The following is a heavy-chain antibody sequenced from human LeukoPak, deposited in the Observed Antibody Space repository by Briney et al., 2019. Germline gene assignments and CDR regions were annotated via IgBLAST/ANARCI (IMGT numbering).Heavy chain of an antibody. D-gene: IGHD2-21*01. CDR2: INHSGST. V-gene: IGHV4-34*01. Sequence: SETLSLTCAVYGGSFSGYYWSWIRQPPGKGLEWIGEINHSGSTNYNPSLKSRVTISVDTSKNQFSLKLSPVPAADTAVYYCARGRGGDRGYWGQGTLVTVSS. CDR1: GGSFSGYY. CDR3: ARGRGGDRGY. J-gene: IGHJ4*02.